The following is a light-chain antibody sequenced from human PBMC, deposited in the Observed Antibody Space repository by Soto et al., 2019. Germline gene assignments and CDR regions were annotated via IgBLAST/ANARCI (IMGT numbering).Light chain of an antibody. Sequence: DIPLTQSPSSLCASVGDRVTITCRASQTISNYLNWYQMKPGKAPKLLIYGASSLQNGVPPRFSGSGSGTDFALTIRNLEPDDFASYFCQQSYTSPTFGPGTKVDL. CDR3: QQSYTSPT. CDR2: GAS. CDR1: QTISNY. V-gene: IGKV1-39*01. J-gene: IGKJ3*01.